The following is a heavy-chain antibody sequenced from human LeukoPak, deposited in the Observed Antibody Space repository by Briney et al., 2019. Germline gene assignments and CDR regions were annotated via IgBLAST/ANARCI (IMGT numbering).Heavy chain of an antibody. D-gene: IGHD3-16*02. CDR3: ARDNADPYIWGSYRPNWFDP. CDR1: GYTFTSYG. J-gene: IGHJ5*02. V-gene: IGHV1-18*01. CDR2: ISAYNGNT. Sequence: ASVKVSCKASGYTFTSYGISWVRQAPGQGLEWMGWISAYNGNTNYAQKLQGRVTMTTDTSTSTAYMELRSLRSDDTAVYYCARDNADPYIWGSYRPNWFDPWGQGTLVTVSS.